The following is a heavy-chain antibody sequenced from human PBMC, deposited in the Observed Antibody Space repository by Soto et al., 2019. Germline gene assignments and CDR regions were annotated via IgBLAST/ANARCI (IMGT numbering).Heavy chain of an antibody. CDR3: ATEPGGSATNCYKATCGYFDG. CDR2: ISSRGGFL. Sequence: CGSLSLSCGASGVTSNSYSINWVRQAPGKGLEWVSSISSRGGFLYYADSVTGLFTMSRDNAKNSLYLQMNGLRHEDTAVYYCATEPGGSATNCYKATCGYFDGWGQGALVTVSS. CDR1: GVTSNSYS. J-gene: IGHJ4*02. D-gene: IGHD2-2*02. V-gene: IGHV3-21*01.